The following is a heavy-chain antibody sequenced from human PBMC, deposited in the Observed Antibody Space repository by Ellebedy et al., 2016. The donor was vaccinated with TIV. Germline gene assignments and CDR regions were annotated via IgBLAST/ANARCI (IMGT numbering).Heavy chain of an antibody. D-gene: IGHD3-22*01. CDR2: IKQDGNEK. Sequence: GESLKISCAASGFTLSAYWMSWVRQAPGKELEWVANIKQDGNEKNYVDSVKGRFTISRDDAKNSLYLQMNSLRAEDTAVYYCARDSYSRAIYWGQGTLVTVSS. CDR1: GFTLSAYW. CDR3: ARDSYSRAIY. V-gene: IGHV3-7*01. J-gene: IGHJ4*02.